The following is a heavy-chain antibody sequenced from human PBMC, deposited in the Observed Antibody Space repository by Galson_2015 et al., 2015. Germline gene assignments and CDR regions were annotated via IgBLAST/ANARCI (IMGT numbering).Heavy chain of an antibody. CDR2: INHSGST. CDR1: GGSLSGYY. Sequence: ETLSLTCAVYGGSLSGYYWSWIRQPPGKGLEWIGEINHSGSTNYNPSLKSRVTISVDTSKNQFSLKLSSVTAADTAVYYCARRGFETVPGRALDLWGQGTLVTVSS. CDR3: ARRGFETVPGRALDL. V-gene: IGHV4-34*01. D-gene: IGHD3-3*01. J-gene: IGHJ4*02.